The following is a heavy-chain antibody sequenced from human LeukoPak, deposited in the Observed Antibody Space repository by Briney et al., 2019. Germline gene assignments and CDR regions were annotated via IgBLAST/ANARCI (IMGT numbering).Heavy chain of an antibody. CDR1: GFTFSSYG. J-gene: IGHJ4*02. Sequence: PGGSLRLSCAASGFTFSSYGMHWVRQAPGKGLEWVSYIFSSGTTIYYADSEKGGFTISTDNAKNSLYLQINSLPAEDTAVYYCARDFGLGAPYFDYWGQGTLVTVSS. D-gene: IGHD3/OR15-3a*01. CDR3: ARDFGLGAPYFDY. CDR2: IFSSGTTI. V-gene: IGHV3-48*04.